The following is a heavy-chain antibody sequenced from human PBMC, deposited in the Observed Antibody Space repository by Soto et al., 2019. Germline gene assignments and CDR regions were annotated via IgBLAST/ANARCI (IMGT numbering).Heavy chain of an antibody. D-gene: IGHD6-13*01. CDR2: IIPIFGTA. Sequence: SVKVSCKASGGTLSSYAISWVRQAPGQGLEWMGGIIPIFGTANYAQKFQGRVTITADESTSTAYMELSSLRSEDTAVYYCARDLAGAAAGTYYYGMDVWGQGTTVTVSS. V-gene: IGHV1-69*13. CDR1: GGTLSSYA. CDR3: ARDLAGAAAGTYYYGMDV. J-gene: IGHJ6*02.